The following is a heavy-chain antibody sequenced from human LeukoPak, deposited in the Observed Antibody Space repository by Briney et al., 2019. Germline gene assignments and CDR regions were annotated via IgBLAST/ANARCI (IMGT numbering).Heavy chain of an antibody. J-gene: IGHJ4*02. V-gene: IGHV1-2*02. Sequence: ASVKVSCKASGYTFTGYYMHWVRQAPGQGLEWTGWINPNSGGTNYAQKFQGRVTMTRDTPISTAYMELSRLRSDDTAVYYCARDPRNDYGDYFFDYWGQGTLVTVSS. CDR1: GYTFTGYY. CDR3: ARDPRNDYGDYFFDY. D-gene: IGHD4-17*01. CDR2: INPNSGGT.